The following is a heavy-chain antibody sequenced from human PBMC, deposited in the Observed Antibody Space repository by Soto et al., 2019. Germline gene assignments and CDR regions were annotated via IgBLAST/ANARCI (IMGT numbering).Heavy chain of an antibody. V-gene: IGHV1-2*02. Sequence: ASVKVSCKASGYTFTSYGINWVRQAPGRGLEWMGWINPNSGGTNYAQKFQGRVTMTRDTSISTAYMELSRLRSDDTAVYYCARGRRGSSSWYSNWFDPWGQGTLVTVSS. CDR3: ARGRRGSSSWYSNWFDP. J-gene: IGHJ5*02. CDR1: GYTFTSYG. D-gene: IGHD6-13*01. CDR2: INPNSGGT.